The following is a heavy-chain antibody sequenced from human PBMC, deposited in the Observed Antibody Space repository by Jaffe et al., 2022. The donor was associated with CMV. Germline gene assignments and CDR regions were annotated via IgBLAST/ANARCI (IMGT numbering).Heavy chain of an antibody. J-gene: IGHJ4*02. CDR1: GRAFSGYY. CDR3: ARTDFGSGAFDF. CDR2: VNPNSGAT. D-gene: IGHD3-10*01. Sequence: QLQLVQSGTEVKEPGASIKVSCRASGRAFSGYYLHWVRQAPGQGLEWMAWVNPNSGATKNAQMFEGRLSVTRDTSTTTVFMELSGLRYDDTATYYCARTDFGSGAFDFWGPGTLLNVSS. V-gene: IGHV1-2*02.